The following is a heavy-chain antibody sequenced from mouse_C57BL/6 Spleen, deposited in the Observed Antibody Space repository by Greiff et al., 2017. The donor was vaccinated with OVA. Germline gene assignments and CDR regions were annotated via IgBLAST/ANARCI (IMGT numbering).Heavy chain of an antibody. V-gene: IGHV8-12*01. D-gene: IGHD2-3*01. CDR2: LYWDDDK. Sequence: QVTLKESGPGILQSSQTLSLTCSFSGFSLSTSGMGVSWIRQPSGKGLEWLAHLYWDDDKRYNPSLKSRLTISKDTSRNQVFLKITSVDTADTATYYCARVGDGYYENYFFAYWGQGTLVTVSA. CDR3: ARVGDGYYENYFFAY. J-gene: IGHJ3*01. CDR1: GFSLSTSGMG.